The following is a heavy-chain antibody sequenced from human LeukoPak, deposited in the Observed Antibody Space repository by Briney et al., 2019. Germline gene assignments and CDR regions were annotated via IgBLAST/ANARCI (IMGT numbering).Heavy chain of an antibody. V-gene: IGHV5-51*01. J-gene: IGHJ4*02. CDR3: ARRLKISQGGTTDY. CDR2: IYPSDSDT. D-gene: IGHD1-1*01. Sequence: GESLKISCKTSGYSFTSYWIGWVCQMPGKGLEWMGIIYPSDSDTRYSPSFQGQVTISADRSITTAYLQWSSLKASDTAIYYCARRLKISQGGTTDYWGQGTLVTVSS. CDR1: GYSFTSYW.